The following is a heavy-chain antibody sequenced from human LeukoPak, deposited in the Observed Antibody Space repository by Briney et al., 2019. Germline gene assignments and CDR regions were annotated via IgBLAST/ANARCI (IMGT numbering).Heavy chain of an antibody. CDR3: ARAKALGYCSGGSCYPRGFDP. Sequence: PSETLSLTCAVYGGSFSGYYWSWIRQPPGKGLEWIGEINHSGSTIYNPSLMSRVTIAVDTSKNQFCLKLSSVTAAETAVYYCARAKALGYCSGGSCYPRGFDPWGQGTLVTVSS. D-gene: IGHD2-15*01. CDR2: INHSGST. J-gene: IGHJ5*02. CDR1: GGSFSGYY. V-gene: IGHV4-34*01.